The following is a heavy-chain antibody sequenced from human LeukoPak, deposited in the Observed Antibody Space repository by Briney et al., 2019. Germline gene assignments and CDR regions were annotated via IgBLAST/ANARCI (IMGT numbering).Heavy chain of an antibody. J-gene: IGHJ4*02. CDR1: GGSISSSGYY. CDR2: VYYTGST. V-gene: IGHV4-39*02. CDR3: ARHRGRYYDSGSYYYFDY. Sequence: SETLSLTCTVSGGSISSSGYYWGWIRQPPGKGLEWVGSVYYTGSTFYNPSLKSRVTTSVDTSKNHFSLNLSSVTAADTAVYYCARHRGRYYDSGSYYYFDYWGQGTLVTVPS. D-gene: IGHD3-10*01.